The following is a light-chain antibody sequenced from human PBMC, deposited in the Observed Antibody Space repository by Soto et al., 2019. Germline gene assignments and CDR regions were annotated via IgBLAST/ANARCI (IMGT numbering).Light chain of an antibody. CDR3: QQYNDWPLT. CDR2: GAS. Sequence: EIVITQSPATLSVSPGERATLSCRASHSVGSDLAWYHQKPGQAPRLLISGASVRATGIPARFSGSGSQTEFTLTIGSLQSEDFAVYYCQQYNDWPLTFGGGTKVDIK. CDR1: HSVGSD. V-gene: IGKV3-15*01. J-gene: IGKJ4*01.